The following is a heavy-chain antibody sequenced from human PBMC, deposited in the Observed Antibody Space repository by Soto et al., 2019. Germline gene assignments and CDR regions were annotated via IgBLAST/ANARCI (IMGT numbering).Heavy chain of an antibody. D-gene: IGHD2-15*01. J-gene: IGHJ5*01. V-gene: IGHV1-3*01. CDR2: INAGNGDT. Sequence: ASVKVSCKASGYTFSSYAMHWVRQAPGQRLEWMGWINAGNGDTKYSQKLQGRVTITRDTSATTAYMELSSLRSEDTAVYYCARGSTGSAYSWFDSWGQGTLVT. CDR1: GYTFSSYA. CDR3: ARGSTGSAYSWFDS.